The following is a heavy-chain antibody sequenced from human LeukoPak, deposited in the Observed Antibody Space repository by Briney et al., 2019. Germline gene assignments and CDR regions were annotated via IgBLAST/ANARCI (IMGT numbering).Heavy chain of an antibody. CDR2: IKQDGSEK. CDR3: ARELTSTIFGVLIDF. D-gene: IGHD3-3*01. CDR1: GFTFSSFW. J-gene: IGHJ4*02. V-gene: IGHV3-7*01. Sequence: GGSLRLSCAASGFTFSSFWMSWVRQAPGKGLEWVANIKQDGSEKYYVDSVKGRFTISRDNAKNSLYLQMNSLRAEDTAVYYCARELTSTIFGVLIDFWGQGTLVTVSS.